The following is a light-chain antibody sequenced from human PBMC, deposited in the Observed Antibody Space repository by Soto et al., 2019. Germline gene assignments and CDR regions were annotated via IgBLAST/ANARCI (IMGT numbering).Light chain of an antibody. CDR2: EVN. CDR1: GSDVGNYNL. J-gene: IGLJ3*02. V-gene: IGLV2-23*02. Sequence: QSVLTQPASVSGSLGQSITISCSGSGSDVGNYNLVSWYQQQPGKAPKLIIYEVNKGPSGVSNRFSGSKSGNTASLTISGLQPDDESHYYCCSYAGSSIWVFGGGTQLTVL. CDR3: CSYAGSSIWV.